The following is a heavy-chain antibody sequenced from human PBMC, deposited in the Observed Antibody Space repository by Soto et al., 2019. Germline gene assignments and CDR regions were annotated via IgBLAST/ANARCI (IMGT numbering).Heavy chain of an antibody. V-gene: IGHV1-18*01. CDR3: ARGGYYDSSGSRNYHYYGMNV. D-gene: IGHD3-22*01. J-gene: IGHJ6*02. CDR1: GYTFSSYG. Sequence: QVQLVQSGGEVKKPGASVKVSCKASGYTFSSYGINWVRQAPGQGLEWLGWISPYDGNTKYAQILQGRVSMTTDTCTKTAYMGVRSLRSDDTAVYYCARGGYYDSSGSRNYHYYGMNVWGQGTTVTVSS. CDR2: ISPYDGNT.